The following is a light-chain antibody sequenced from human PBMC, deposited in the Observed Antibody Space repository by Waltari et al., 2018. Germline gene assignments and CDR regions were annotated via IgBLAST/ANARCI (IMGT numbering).Light chain of an antibody. J-gene: IGLJ2*01. CDR3: QVWDSGADHVV. CDR1: NIVSKS. CDR2: NDS. V-gene: IGLV3-21*02. Sequence: SYVLTQPPSVSVAPGQTASITCGGNNIVSKSVHWYQQKPGQAPVLVVYNDSDRPSGIPERFSGSNYGNTATLTIRRVEAGDEADYYCQVWDSGADHVVFGGGTKLTVL.